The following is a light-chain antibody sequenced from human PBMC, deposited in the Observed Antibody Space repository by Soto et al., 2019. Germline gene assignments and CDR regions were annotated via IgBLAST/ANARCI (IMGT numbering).Light chain of an antibody. Sequence: QSALTQPRSVSGSPGQSVTISCTGTSSNVGSYNYVSWYQQHPDKAPKLLISYVTKRPSGAPDRFSGSKSGNTASLTIAGLQAEYEAEYYFCSYAGSYPFVVFGGGTKLTVL. J-gene: IGLJ2*01. CDR2: YVT. CDR3: CSYAGSYPFVV. V-gene: IGLV2-11*01. CDR1: SSNVGSYNY.